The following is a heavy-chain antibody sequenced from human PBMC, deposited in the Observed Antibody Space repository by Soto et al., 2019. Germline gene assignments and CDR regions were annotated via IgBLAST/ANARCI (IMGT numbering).Heavy chain of an antibody. V-gene: IGHV5-10-1*01. J-gene: IGHJ6*02. CDR3: ARFPFDYSNYGSPGDFYYGMDV. CDR2: IDPSDSYT. Sequence: GESLKISCKGSGYSFTSYWISWVRQMPGKGLEWMGRIDPSDSYTNYSPSFQGHVTISADKSISTAYLQWSSLKASDTAMYYCARFPFDYSNYGSPGDFYYGMDVWGQGTTVTVS. CDR1: GYSFTSYW. D-gene: IGHD4-4*01.